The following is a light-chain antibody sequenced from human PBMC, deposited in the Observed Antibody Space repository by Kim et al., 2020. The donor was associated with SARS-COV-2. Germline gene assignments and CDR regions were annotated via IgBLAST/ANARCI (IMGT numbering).Light chain of an antibody. V-gene: IGLV8-61*01. CDR3: ALYLGGFWV. CDR1: SGSVSTTFY. Sequence: PGGQVTLTCALNSGSVSTTFYPSWYQLTPGQAPRTLIYTTNTRSSGVPDRFSGSILGNKAALTITGAQAEDESTYYSALYLGGFWVFGGGTQLTVL. CDR2: TTN. J-gene: IGLJ3*02.